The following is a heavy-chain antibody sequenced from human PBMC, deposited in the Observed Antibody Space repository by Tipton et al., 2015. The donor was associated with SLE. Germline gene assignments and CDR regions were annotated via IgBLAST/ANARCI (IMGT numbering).Heavy chain of an antibody. CDR2: IYHSGST. V-gene: IGHV4-30-2*01. J-gene: IGHJ5*02. D-gene: IGHD3-10*01. Sequence: TLSLTCAVSGGSISSGGYSWSWIRQPPGKGLEWIGYIYHSGSTYYNPSLKSRVTISVDTSKNQFSLKLSSVTAADTAVYYCARGDYYGSGTAGWFDPWGQGTLGTVSS. CDR3: ARGDYYGSGTAGWFDP. CDR1: GGSISSGGYS.